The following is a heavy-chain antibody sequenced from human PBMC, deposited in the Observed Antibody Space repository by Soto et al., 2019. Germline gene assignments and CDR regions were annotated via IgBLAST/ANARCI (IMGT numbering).Heavy chain of an antibody. CDR3: ARGGLRGLYFFGY. D-gene: IGHD3-10*01. V-gene: IGHV4-34*01. CDR1: GASFSDYY. J-gene: IGHJ4*02. CDR2: INHRGGS. Sequence: PSETLSLTCAVYGASFSDYYWNWIRQSPGKGLEWVGQINHRGGSNYNPSLKSRVTISIDTSQNQFSLRLTSVTDADTAVYYCARGGLRGLYFFGYWGQGILVTVSS.